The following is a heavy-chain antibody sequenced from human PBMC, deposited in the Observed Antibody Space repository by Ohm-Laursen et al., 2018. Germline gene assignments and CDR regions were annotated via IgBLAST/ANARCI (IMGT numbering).Heavy chain of an antibody. J-gene: IGHJ3*02. D-gene: IGHD6-13*01. V-gene: IGHV3-11*01. CDR2: ISSSGRTI. CDR1: GFTFSDYY. Sequence: SLRLSCAASGFTFSDYYMSWIRQAPGKGLEWVSYISSSGRTIYYADSVKGRFTISRDNAKNSLYLQMNSLRAEDTAVYCCYSSSWADAFDIWGQGTMVTVSS. CDR3: YSSSWADAFDI.